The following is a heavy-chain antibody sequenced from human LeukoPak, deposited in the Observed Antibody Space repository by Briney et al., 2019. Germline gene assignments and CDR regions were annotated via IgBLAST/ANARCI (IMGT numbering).Heavy chain of an antibody. CDR3: ARGRPIVVVPAAITPPVRNARFDI. Sequence: SETLSLTCAVYGGSFSGYYWSWIRQPPGKGLEWIGEINHSGSTNYNPSLKSRVTISVDTSKNQFSLKLSSVTAADTAVYYCARGRPIVVVPAAITPPVRNARFDIWGQGQWSPSLQ. D-gene: IGHD2-2*01. V-gene: IGHV4-34*01. J-gene: IGHJ3*02. CDR2: INHSGST. CDR1: GGSFSGYY.